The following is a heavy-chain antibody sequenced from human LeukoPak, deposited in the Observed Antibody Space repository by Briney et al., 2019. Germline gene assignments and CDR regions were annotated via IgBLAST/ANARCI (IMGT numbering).Heavy chain of an antibody. V-gene: IGHV3-23*01. D-gene: IGHD3-22*01. CDR1: GFSFSSHV. CDR3: AKDQNYESSGYYGGFDY. Sequence: PGGSLRPSCAASGFSFSSHVMHWVRQAPGKGLEWVSGISGSGGDTYYADSVKGRFTISRDNSKNTLNLQMNSLRAEDTALYYCAKDQNYESSGYYGGFDYWGQGTLVTVSS. J-gene: IGHJ4*02. CDR2: ISGSGGDT.